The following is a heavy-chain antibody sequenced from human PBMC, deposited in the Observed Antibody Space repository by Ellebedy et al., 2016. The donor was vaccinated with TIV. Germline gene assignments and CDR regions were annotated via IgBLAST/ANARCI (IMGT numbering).Heavy chain of an antibody. CDR1: GFTLSSYW. Sequence: GGSLRLSCAASGFTLSSYWMSWVRQASGKGLEWVGRIRSKANSYATAYAASVKGRFTISRDDSKNTAYLQINSLETEDTAVYYCTRGSSDSSAYYYGYWGQGTLVTVSS. D-gene: IGHD3-22*01. CDR2: IRSKANSYAT. V-gene: IGHV3-73*01. J-gene: IGHJ4*02. CDR3: TRGSSDSSAYYYGY.